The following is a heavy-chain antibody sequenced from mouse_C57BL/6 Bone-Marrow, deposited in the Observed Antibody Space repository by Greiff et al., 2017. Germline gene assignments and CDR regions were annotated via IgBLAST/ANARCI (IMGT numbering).Heavy chain of an antibody. V-gene: IGHV1-53*01. Sequence: QVQLKQPGTELVKPGASVKLSCKASGYTFTSSWMHWVKQRPGQGLEWIGNINPSNGGTNYNEKFKSKATLTVDKSSSTAYMQLSSLTSEDSAVYYCLLLEEYYAMDYWGQGTSVTVSS. CDR2: INPSNGGT. CDR3: LLLEEYYAMDY. CDR1: GYTFTSSW. D-gene: IGHD2-1*01. J-gene: IGHJ4*01.